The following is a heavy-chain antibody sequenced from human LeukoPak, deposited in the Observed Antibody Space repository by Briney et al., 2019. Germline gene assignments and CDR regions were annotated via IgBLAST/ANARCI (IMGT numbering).Heavy chain of an antibody. J-gene: IGHJ6*03. Sequence: GGSLRLSCAASGFTFSSYAMSWVRQAPGKGLEWVSAISGSGGSTYYADSVKGRFTISRDNSKNTLYLQMNSLRAEDTAVYYCARDSSGFYSYFHYYMDVWGKGTTVTVSS. CDR3: ARDSSGFYSYFHYYMDV. D-gene: IGHD3-22*01. V-gene: IGHV3-23*01. CDR1: GFTFSSYA. CDR2: ISGSGGST.